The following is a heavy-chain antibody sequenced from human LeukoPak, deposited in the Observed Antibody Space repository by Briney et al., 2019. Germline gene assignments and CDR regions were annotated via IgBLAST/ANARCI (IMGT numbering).Heavy chain of an antibody. V-gene: IGHV3-21*01. CDR3: ARVGQYQLLSENDY. Sequence: GGSLRLSCAASGFTFSSYSMNWVRQAPGKGLEWVSSISSSSSYIYYADSVKGRFTISRGNAKNSLYLQMNSLRAEDTAVYYCARVGQYQLLSENDYWGQGTLVTVSS. J-gene: IGHJ4*02. CDR1: GFTFSSYS. D-gene: IGHD2-2*01. CDR2: ISSSSSYI.